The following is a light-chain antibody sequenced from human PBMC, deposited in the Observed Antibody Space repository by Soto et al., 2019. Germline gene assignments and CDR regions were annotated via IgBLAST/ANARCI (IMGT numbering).Light chain of an antibody. CDR2: KND. CDR1: SSNIGANI. CDR3: AAWDDRLSGPV. J-gene: IGLJ2*01. V-gene: IGLV1-47*01. Sequence: QSVLTQPPSASGTPGQRVTISCSGSSSNIGANIVNWYQQFPGTAPKLLIYKNDQRPSGVPDRFSGSKSGTSASLAISGLRSEDEADYYCAAWDDRLSGPVFGGGTKLTVL.